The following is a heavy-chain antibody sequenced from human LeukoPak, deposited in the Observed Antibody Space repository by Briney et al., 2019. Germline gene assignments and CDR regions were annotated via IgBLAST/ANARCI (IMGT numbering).Heavy chain of an antibody. CDR3: ARGGDIVVVVAAYGMDV. CDR2: INHSGST. J-gene: IGHJ6*02. D-gene: IGHD2-15*01. CDR1: GGSFSGYY. Sequence: SETLSLTCAVYGGSFSGYYWSWIRQPPGKGLEWIGEINHSGSTNYNPSLKSRVTISVDTSKNQLSLKLSSVTAADTAVYYCARGGDIVVVVAAYGMDVWGQGTTVTVSS. V-gene: IGHV4-34*01.